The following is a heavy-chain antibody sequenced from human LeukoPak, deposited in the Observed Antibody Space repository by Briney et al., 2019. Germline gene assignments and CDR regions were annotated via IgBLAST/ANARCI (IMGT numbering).Heavy chain of an antibody. CDR1: GGSISSSSYY. Sequence: PSETLSLTCTVSGGSISSSSYYWGWIRQPPGKGLEWIGSIYYSGSTYYNPSLKGRVTISVDTSKNQFSLKLSSVTAADTAVYYCARDLDYYDSSGYYHGGGYFDYWGQGTLVTVSS. V-gene: IGHV4-39*07. J-gene: IGHJ4*02. CDR2: IYYSGST. CDR3: ARDLDYYDSSGYYHGGGYFDY. D-gene: IGHD3-22*01.